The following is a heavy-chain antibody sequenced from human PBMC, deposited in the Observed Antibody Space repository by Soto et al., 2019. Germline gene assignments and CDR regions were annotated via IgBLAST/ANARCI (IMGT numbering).Heavy chain of an antibody. CDR1: GACITNYY. Sequence: QVQLHQSGPGLVKPSETLSLTCSVSGACITNYYWTWIRQSPGKGLEWIGYIYYGGTSNYNSSLKGRVTVSVDMSTNQFSLTLNSVTAADTAVYYCAMYYGHGQDYWGQGTLVTVSS. V-gene: IGHV4-59*01. J-gene: IGHJ4*02. D-gene: IGHD3-10*01. CDR2: IYYGGTS. CDR3: AMYYGHGQDY.